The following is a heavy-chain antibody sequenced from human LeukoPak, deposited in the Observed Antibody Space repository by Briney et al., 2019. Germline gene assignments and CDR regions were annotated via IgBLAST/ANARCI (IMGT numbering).Heavy chain of an antibody. J-gene: IGHJ4*02. CDR3: ARGVSGSDCSGGSCYGYYFDC. V-gene: IGHV4-31*03. CDR2: IYYSGST. CDR1: GGSISSGGYY. Sequence: SETLSLTCTVSGGSISSGGYYWSWIRQHPGKGLEWIGYIYYSGSTYYNPSLKSRVTISVDTSKNQFSLKLSSVTAADTAVYYCARGVSGSDCSGGSCYGYYFDCWGQGTLVTVSS. D-gene: IGHD2-15*01.